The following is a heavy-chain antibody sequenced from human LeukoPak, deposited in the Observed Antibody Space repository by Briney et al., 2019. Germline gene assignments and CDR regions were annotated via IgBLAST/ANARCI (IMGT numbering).Heavy chain of an antibody. CDR1: GFTFDDYA. J-gene: IGHJ3*02. Sequence: SGRSLRLSCAASGFTFDDYAKHWVRQAPGKGLEWVSGISWNSGSIGYADSVKGRFTISRDNAKNSLYLQMNSLRAEDTALYYCAKAQTPRYYYDSSGYYEGAFDIWGQGTMVTVSS. CDR3: AKAQTPRYYYDSSGYYEGAFDI. V-gene: IGHV3-9*01. D-gene: IGHD3-22*01. CDR2: ISWNSGSI.